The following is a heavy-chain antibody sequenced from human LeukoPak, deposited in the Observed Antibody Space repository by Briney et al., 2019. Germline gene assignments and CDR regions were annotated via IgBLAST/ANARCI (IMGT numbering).Heavy chain of an antibody. D-gene: IGHD2-15*01. Sequence: SETLSLTCTVSGGSISSSSYYWGWIRQPPGKGLEWIGSIYYSGSTYYNPSLKSRVTISVDTSKNQFSLKLSSVTAADTAVYYCARYCSGGSCYLLFDLWGRGTLVTVSS. CDR3: ARYCSGGSCYLLFDL. CDR1: GGSISSSSYY. CDR2: IYYSGST. J-gene: IGHJ2*01. V-gene: IGHV4-39*07.